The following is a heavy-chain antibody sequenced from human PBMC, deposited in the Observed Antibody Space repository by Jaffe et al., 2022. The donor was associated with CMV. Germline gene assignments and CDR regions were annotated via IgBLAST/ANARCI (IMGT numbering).Heavy chain of an antibody. V-gene: IGHV4-59*08. CDR2: IYYSGST. Sequence: QVQLQESGPGLVKPSETLSLTCTVSGGSISSYYWSWIRQPPGKGLEWIGYIYYSGSTNYNPSLKSRVTISVDTSKNQFSLKLSSVTAADTAVYYCARRRSSAFDIWGQGTMVTVSS. J-gene: IGHJ3*02. CDR3: ARRRSSAFDI. CDR1: GGSISSYY.